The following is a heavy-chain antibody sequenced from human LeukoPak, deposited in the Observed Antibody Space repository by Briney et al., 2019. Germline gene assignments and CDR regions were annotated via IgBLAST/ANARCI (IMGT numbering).Heavy chain of an antibody. CDR3: AGEAVQLWINHQYYYYGMDV. CDR2: IYTSGST. CDR1: GGSISSYY. J-gene: IGHJ6*02. V-gene: IGHV4-4*07. Sequence: SETLSLTCTVSGGSISSYYWSWIRQPAGKGLEWIGRIYTSGSTNYNPSLKSRVTMSVDTSKNQFSLKLSSVTAADTAVYYCAGEAVQLWINHQYYYYGMDVWGQGTTVTVSS. D-gene: IGHD5-18*01.